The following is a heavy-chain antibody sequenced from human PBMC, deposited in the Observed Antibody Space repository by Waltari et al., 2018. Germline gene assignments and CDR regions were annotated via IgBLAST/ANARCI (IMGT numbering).Heavy chain of an antibody. CDR2: IQNSGTI. Sequence: QVELQESGPGLVKPSETLSLTCSFSGDSFQNYYWNWVRQSPGKALEWIGFIQNSGTISYNPSLESRVTISVDTSKNQFFLNLNSVTAADTAVYYCARGLGYSAWFDPWGQGTLVTVSS. D-gene: IGHD3-22*01. CDR3: ARGLGYSAWFDP. J-gene: IGHJ5*02. CDR1: GDSFQNYY. V-gene: IGHV4-59*08.